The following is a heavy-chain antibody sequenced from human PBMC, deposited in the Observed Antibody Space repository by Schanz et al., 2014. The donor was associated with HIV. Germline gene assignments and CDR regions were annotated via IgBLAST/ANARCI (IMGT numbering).Heavy chain of an antibody. CDR2: ISAYNGNT. V-gene: IGHV1-18*01. Sequence: QVQLVQSGAEVKKPGASVKVSCKTSGYLFTNYGVNWVRQAPGQGLEWMGWISAYNGNTNYAQKLQGRVTMTTDTSTSTAYMELRSLRSDDTAVYYCARTDYDILTGYSLGYYGMDVWGQGTTVTVSS. D-gene: IGHD3-9*01. CDR3: ARTDYDILTGYSLGYYGMDV. J-gene: IGHJ6*02. CDR1: GYLFTNYG.